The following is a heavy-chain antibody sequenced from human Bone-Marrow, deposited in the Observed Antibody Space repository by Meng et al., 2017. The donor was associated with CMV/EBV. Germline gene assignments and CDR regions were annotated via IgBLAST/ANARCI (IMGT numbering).Heavy chain of an antibody. Sequence: GGSLRLSCAASGFTFSTYSTNWVRQAPGKGLEWVSSISSSSSYIYYADSVKGRFTISRDNAKNSLYLQMSSLRAEDTAVYYCAREIGIVGGYGLDVWGQGTSVTVSS. J-gene: IGHJ6*02. V-gene: IGHV3-21*04. D-gene: IGHD2-15*01. CDR1: GFTFSTYS. CDR2: ISSSSSYI. CDR3: AREIGIVGGYGLDV.